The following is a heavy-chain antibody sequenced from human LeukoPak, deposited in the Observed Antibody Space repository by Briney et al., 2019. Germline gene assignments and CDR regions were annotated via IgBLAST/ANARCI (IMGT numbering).Heavy chain of an antibody. Sequence: GGSLRLSCAASGFTFSIYTMNWVRQAPGKGLEWVSSISSSNSFIYYADSVKGRFTISRDNAKNSLYLQMNSLRAEDTAVYYCVKDRKGRSSGWDYFDYWGQGTLVTVSS. CDR1: GFTFSIYT. J-gene: IGHJ4*02. CDR3: VKDRKGRSSGWDYFDY. V-gene: IGHV3-21*01. CDR2: ISSSNSFI. D-gene: IGHD6-19*01.